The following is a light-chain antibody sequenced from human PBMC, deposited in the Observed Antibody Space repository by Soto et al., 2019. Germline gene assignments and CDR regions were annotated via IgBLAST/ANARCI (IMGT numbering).Light chain of an antibody. J-gene: IGKJ4*01. V-gene: IGKV1-39*01. CDR1: QGISWY. CDR3: QQSYSLPLT. Sequence: DIQMTQSPSSLSASIGDRVTIPCRASQGISWYLNWYQQKPGKAPKLLIYAASTSQSGVPSRFSGSGSGTDFTLTISSLQPEDFGIYYCQQSYSLPLTFGGGTKVETK. CDR2: AAS.